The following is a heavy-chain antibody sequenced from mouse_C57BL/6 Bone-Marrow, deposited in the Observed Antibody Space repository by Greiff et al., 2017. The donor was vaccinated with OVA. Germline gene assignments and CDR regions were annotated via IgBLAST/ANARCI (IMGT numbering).Heavy chain of an antibody. CDR2: IYPGDGDT. Sequence: VKLMESGPELVKPGASVKISCKASGYAFSSSWMNWVKQRPGKGLEWIGRIYPGDGDTNYNGKFKGKATLTADKSSSTAYMQLSSLTSEGSAVYFCARIDYYGSSFDYWGQGTTLTVSS. V-gene: IGHV1-82*01. J-gene: IGHJ2*01. CDR3: ARIDYYGSSFDY. D-gene: IGHD1-1*01. CDR1: GYAFSSSW.